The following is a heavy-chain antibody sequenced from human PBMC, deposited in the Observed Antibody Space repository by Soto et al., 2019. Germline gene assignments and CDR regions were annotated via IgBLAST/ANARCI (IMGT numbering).Heavy chain of an antibody. V-gene: IGHV1-3*01. CDR2: INVGSGRT. J-gene: IGHJ4*02. Sequence: QVPLVQSGAEVRKPGASVKVSCKTSGYTFTSHGLHWVRQAPGQSLEWMGWINVGSGRTKFSQRFQGRVTITRDTSASTAYMELSSLRFEDTAVYFCARVKDYANSWFHFDFWGQGTLVTVSS. CDR1: GYTFTSHG. CDR3: ARVKDYANSWFHFDF. D-gene: IGHD6-13*01.